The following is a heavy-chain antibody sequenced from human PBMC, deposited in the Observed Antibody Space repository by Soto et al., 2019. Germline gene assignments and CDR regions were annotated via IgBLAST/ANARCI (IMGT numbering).Heavy chain of an antibody. CDR3: ASVPIWCGSSSCYTEGFDS. CDR2: ISAGGSDT. D-gene: IGHD2-2*01. V-gene: IGHV3-23*01. J-gene: IGHJ4*02. CDR1: GFVFSDYA. Sequence: EVQLLDSGGGWVQPGGSLRLSCVASGFVFSDYAMSWVRQAPGKGLEWDSAISAGGSDTYYADSVKGRFTVSRVNSKNTLYLQMNTLIAEDTAIYYCASVPIWCGSSSCYTEGFDSWGQGTLVTVSS.